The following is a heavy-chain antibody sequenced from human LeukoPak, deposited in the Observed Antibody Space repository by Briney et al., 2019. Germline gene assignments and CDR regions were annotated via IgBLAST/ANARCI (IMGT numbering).Heavy chain of an antibody. D-gene: IGHD3-3*01. V-gene: IGHV4-61*01. CDR2: ISYSGST. Sequence: SETLSLTCTVSGGSISGGNYYWTWIRQHPGKGLEWIGYISYSGSTNYNPSLKSRVTISVDTSKNQFSLKLSSVTAADTAVYYCAAGATSIFGVVIEDWGQGTLVTVSS. CDR1: GGSISGGNYY. CDR3: AAGATSIFGVVIED. J-gene: IGHJ4*02.